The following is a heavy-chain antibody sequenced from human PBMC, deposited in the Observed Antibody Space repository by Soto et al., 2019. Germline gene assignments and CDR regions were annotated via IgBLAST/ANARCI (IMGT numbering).Heavy chain of an antibody. CDR1: GYSFTTYW. CDR2: IHTGDSDI. CDR3: ATSIFGRGMDV. J-gene: IGHJ6*02. Sequence: GESLKISCKGSGYSFTTYWIHWVRQMPGKGLEWMGTIHTGDSDIRYTPSLQGQVTISGDKSISTAYLQWSGLKASDTATYYCATSIFGRGMDVWGQGTTVTVSS. V-gene: IGHV5-51*01. D-gene: IGHD3-3*01.